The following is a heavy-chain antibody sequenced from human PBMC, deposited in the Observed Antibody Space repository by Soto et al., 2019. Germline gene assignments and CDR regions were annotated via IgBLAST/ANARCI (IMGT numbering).Heavy chain of an antibody. D-gene: IGHD1-20*01. CDR2: ISYDGSNK. Sequence: GGSLRLSCAASGFTFSSYGMHWVRQAPGKGLEWVAVISYDGSNKYYADSVKGRFTISTDNSKNSVYLQMNTLRAEDTAVYYCARGLGREYRDNGGHFHLDYWGQGTLVTVSS. J-gene: IGHJ4*02. CDR1: GFTFSSYG. CDR3: ARGLGREYRDNGGHFHLDY. V-gene: IGHV3-30*03.